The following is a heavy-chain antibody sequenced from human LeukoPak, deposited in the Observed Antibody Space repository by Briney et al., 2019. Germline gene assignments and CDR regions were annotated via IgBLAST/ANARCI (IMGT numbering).Heavy chain of an antibody. Sequence: PSETLSLTCTVSGGSISSGGYYWSWIRQPPGKGLEWIGYIYHSGSTYYNPSLKSRVTISVDRSKNQFSLKLSSVTAADTAVYYCVSIASYYYYMDVWGKGTTVTVSS. CDR3: VSIASYYYYMDV. D-gene: IGHD6-6*01. V-gene: IGHV4-30-2*01. J-gene: IGHJ6*03. CDR2: IYHSGST. CDR1: GGSISSGGYY.